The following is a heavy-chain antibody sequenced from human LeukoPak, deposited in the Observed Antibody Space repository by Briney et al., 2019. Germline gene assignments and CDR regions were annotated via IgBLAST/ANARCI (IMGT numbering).Heavy chain of an antibody. CDR3: AKDQGWHTDLY. CDR2: ISGSGGST. V-gene: IGHV3-23*01. J-gene: IGHJ4*02. Sequence: PGRSLRLSCAASGFTFSSYAMSWVRRAPGKGLEWVSAISGSGGSTYYADSVKGRFTISRDNSKNTLYLQMNSLRAEDTAVYYCAKDQGWHTDLYWGQGTLVTVSS. D-gene: IGHD2-15*01. CDR1: GFTFSSYA.